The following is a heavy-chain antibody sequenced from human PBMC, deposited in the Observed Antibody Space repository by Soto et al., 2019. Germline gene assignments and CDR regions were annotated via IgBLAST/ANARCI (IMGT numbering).Heavy chain of an antibody. CDR2: IYHSGST. J-gene: IGHJ5*02. Sequence: SETLSLTCAVYGGSISSGGYSWSWIRQPPGRGLEWIGYIYHSGSTYYNPSLKSRVTISVDTSKNQFSLKLSSVTAADTAVYYCARVPDRWGQGTLVTVSS. CDR3: ARVPDR. CDR1: GGSISSGGYS. D-gene: IGHD2-2*01. V-gene: IGHV4-30-2*01.